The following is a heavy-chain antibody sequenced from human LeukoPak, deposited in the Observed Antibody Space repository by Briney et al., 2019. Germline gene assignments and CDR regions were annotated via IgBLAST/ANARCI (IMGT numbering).Heavy chain of an antibody. CDR3: AKWGDFDILTGYYVSDF. CDR1: GFTFSNHA. CDR2: VTGSGGST. J-gene: IGHJ4*02. Sequence: GGSLRLSCVASGFTFSNHAMSWVRQAPGKRLEWVSAVTGSGGSTYYADSVKGRFTISRDNSRNTLFLQMNSLRAEDTAVYYCAKWGDFDILTGYYVSDFWGQGTLVTVSS. V-gene: IGHV3-23*01. D-gene: IGHD3-9*01.